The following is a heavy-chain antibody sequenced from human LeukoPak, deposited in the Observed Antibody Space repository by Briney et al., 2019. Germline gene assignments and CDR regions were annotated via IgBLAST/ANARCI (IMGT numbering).Heavy chain of an antibody. J-gene: IGHJ4*02. CDR3: ARSQYRSNWGDFGY. D-gene: IGHD6-13*01. CDR1: GGSISTYY. CDR2: IYYTGST. Sequence: KSSETLSLTCSVSGGSISTYYWSWIRQPPGKGLEWIGYIYYTGSTNYNPSLKSRVTISVDTSKNQFSLKLRSVTAADTAVYYCARSQYRSNWGDFGYWGQGTLVTVSS. V-gene: IGHV4-59*08.